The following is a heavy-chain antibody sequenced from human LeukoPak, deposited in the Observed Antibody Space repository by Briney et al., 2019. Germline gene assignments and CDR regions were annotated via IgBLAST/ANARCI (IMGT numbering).Heavy chain of an antibody. CDR3: AKDSTVGWRAAAGPHDY. D-gene: IGHD6-13*01. CDR1: GFTFSSYG. V-gene: IGHV3-30*18. CDR2: ISYDGSNK. Sequence: GRSLRLSCAASGFTFSSYGMHWVRQAPGKGLEWVAVISYDGSNKYYADSVKGRFTISRDNSKNTLYLQMNSLRAEDTAVYYCAKDSTVGWRAAAGPHDYWGQGTLVTVSS. J-gene: IGHJ4*02.